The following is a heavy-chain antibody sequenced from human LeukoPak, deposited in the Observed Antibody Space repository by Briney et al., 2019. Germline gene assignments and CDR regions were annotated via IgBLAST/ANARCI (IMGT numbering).Heavy chain of an antibody. D-gene: IGHD4/OR15-4a*01. Sequence: GGSLRLSCAASGFTFDDYTMHWVRQAPGKGLEWVSLISWDGGSTYYADSVKGRFTIPRDNSKNSLYLQMNSLRAEDTAVYYCARRAGAYSHPYDYWGQGTLVTVSS. V-gene: IGHV3-43*01. J-gene: IGHJ4*02. CDR3: ARRAGAYSHPYDY. CDR1: GFTFDDYT. CDR2: ISWDGGST.